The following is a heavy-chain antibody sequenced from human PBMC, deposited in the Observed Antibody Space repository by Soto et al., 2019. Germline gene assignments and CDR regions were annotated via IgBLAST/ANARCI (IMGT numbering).Heavy chain of an antibody. J-gene: IGHJ4*02. CDR3: SREAEDANRVGFDY. CDR1: GFTLSTYA. D-gene: IGHD1-26*01. Sequence: EVQLVESGGGLVQPGWSLRLSCAASGFTLSTYAMNWVRQAPGYGLEWVSTITGNGANTYYADSVKGRFTITRDNSNHPLRLQMNCLTADETAVYYGSREAEDANRVGFDYWCQGILVTVSS. CDR2: ITGNGANT. V-gene: IGHV3-23*04.